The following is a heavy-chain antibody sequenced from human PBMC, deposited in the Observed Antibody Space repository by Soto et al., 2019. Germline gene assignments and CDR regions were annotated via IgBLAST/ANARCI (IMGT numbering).Heavy chain of an antibody. CDR1: GYTFTGYY. J-gene: IGHJ4*02. V-gene: IGHV1-2*04. Sequence: ASVKVSCKASGYTFTGYYMHWVRQAPGQGLEWMGWINPNSGGTNYAQKFQGWVTMTRDTSISTAYMELSRLGSDDTAVYFCARAVGGGIGNYFDYWGQGTLVTVSS. CDR2: INPNSGGT. D-gene: IGHD3-16*01. CDR3: ARAVGGGIGNYFDY.